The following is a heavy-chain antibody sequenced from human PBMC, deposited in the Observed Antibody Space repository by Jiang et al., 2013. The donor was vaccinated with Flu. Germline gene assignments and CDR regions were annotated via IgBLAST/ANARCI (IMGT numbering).Heavy chain of an antibody. CDR3: AKDITPLSSTSCYFDY. J-gene: IGHJ4*02. CDR2: ISWNSGSI. Sequence: VQLVESGGGLVQPGRSLRLSCAASGFTFDDYAMHWVRQAPGKGLEWVSGISWNSGSIGYADSVKGRFTISRDNAKNSLYLQMDSLRAEDTALYYCAKDITPLSSTSCYFDYWGQGTLVTVSS. D-gene: IGHD2-2*01. CDR1: GFTFDDYA. V-gene: IGHV3-9*01.